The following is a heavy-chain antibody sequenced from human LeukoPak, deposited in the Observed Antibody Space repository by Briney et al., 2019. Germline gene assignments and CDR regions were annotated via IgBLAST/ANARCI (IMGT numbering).Heavy chain of an antibody. J-gene: IGHJ5*02. CDR2: ISYDGSNK. Sequence: GGSLRLSCAASGFTFSSYAMHWVRQAPGKGLEWVAVISYDGSNKYYADSVKGRFTISRDNSKNTLYLQMNSLRAEDTAVYYCARGAKPYSSGWRFDPWGQGTLVTVSS. CDR1: GFTFSSYA. CDR3: ARGAKPYSSGWRFDP. V-gene: IGHV3-30*04. D-gene: IGHD6-19*01.